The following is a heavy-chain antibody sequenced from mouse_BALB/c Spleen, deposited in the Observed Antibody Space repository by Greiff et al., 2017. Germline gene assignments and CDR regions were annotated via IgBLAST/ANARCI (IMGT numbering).Heavy chain of an antibody. CDR3: ARGLRRDYYAMDY. V-gene: IGHV5-17*02. CDR2: ISSGSSTI. Sequence: EVQLQESGGGLVQPGGSRKPSCAASGFTFSSFGMHWVRQAPEKGLEWVAYISSGSSTIYYADTVKGRFTISRDNPKNTLFLQMTSLRSEDTAMYYCARGLRRDYYAMDYWGQGTSVTVSS. J-gene: IGHJ4*01. D-gene: IGHD2-4*01. CDR1: GFTFSSFG.